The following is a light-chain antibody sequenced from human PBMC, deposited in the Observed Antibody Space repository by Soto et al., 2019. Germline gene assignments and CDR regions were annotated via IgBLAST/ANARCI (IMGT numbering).Light chain of an antibody. J-gene: IGLJ2*01. CDR1: SSNIGSNT. CDR3: ASWDDTLNGVV. V-gene: IGLV1-44*01. Sequence: QSVLTQPPSASGTLGQRVSISCSGASSNIGSNTVNWYQQLPGTAPKLLIYNDDRRPSGVPDRFSGSKSGTSASLAVSGLQSEDEAYYYCASWDDTLNGVVFGGGTQLTVL. CDR2: NDD.